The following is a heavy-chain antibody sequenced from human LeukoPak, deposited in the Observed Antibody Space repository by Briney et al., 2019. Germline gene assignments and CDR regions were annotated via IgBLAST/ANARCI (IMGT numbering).Heavy chain of an antibody. CDR3: AKDGAGFWSGYYTPASYYYYYMDV. CDR2: ISSSSSYI. J-gene: IGHJ6*03. Sequence: GSLRLPCAASGFPFSRYSMNWVRQAPGKGLEWVSSISSSSSYINYADSVRGRFTISTDNSKNTLYLQMNSLRAEDTAVYYCAKDGAGFWSGYYTPASYYYYYMDVWGKGTTVTVSS. V-gene: IGHV3-21*01. CDR1: GFPFSRYS. D-gene: IGHD3-3*01.